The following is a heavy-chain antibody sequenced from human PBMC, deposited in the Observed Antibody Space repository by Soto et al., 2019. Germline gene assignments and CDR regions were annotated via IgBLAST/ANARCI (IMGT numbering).Heavy chain of an antibody. V-gene: IGHV4-59*08. D-gene: IGHD1-7*01. CDR3: ARHGALSWNYGYWFDP. Sequence: SETLSLTCTVSGGSISSYYWSWIRQPPGKGLEWIGYIYYSGSTNYNPSLKSRVTISVDTSKNQFSLKLSSVTAADTAVYYCARHGALSWNYGYWFDPWGQGTLVTVSS. CDR2: IYYSGST. CDR1: GGSISSYY. J-gene: IGHJ5*02.